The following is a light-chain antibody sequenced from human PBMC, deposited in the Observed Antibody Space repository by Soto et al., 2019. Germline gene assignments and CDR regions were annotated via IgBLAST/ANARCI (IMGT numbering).Light chain of an antibody. V-gene: IGKV1-27*01. CDR3: QNYNTVPPVT. Sequence: DIQMTQSPSSLSASVGDRVTITCRASQDINNYLAWYQHKPGKVPKPLIYAASTLRSGVPSRFSGSGSATDFTLAISSLQPEDVATYYCQNYNTVPPVTFGPGTKVDV. J-gene: IGKJ3*01. CDR1: QDINNY. CDR2: AAS.